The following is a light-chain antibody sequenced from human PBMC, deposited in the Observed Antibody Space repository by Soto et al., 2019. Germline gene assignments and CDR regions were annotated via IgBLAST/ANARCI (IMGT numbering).Light chain of an antibody. CDR1: QSVSSSY. V-gene: IGKV3-20*01. Sequence: VLNKFVERMSLYLGGRRTINRRASQSVSSSYLAWYQQKPGQAPRLLIYGASSRATGIPDRFSGSGSVTDIPHTISRLGPEYLASYYSPQPSNSPATSAQGTKVDIK. CDR2: GAS. J-gene: IGKJ1*01. CDR3: PQPSNSPAT.